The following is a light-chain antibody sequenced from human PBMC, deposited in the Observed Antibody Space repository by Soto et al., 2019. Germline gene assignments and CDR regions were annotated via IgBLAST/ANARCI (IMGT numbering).Light chain of an antibody. CDR2: DVS. Sequence: QSALTQPASVSGSPGQSITISCTGTSSDVGGYNYVSWYQQHPGKAPKLMIYDVSNRPSGVANRFSGSMSGNTASLTISGLQAEDEADYYCSSYTSSSTLYVFGTGTKATVL. CDR3: SSYTSSSTLYV. V-gene: IGLV2-14*01. CDR1: SSDVGGYNY. J-gene: IGLJ1*01.